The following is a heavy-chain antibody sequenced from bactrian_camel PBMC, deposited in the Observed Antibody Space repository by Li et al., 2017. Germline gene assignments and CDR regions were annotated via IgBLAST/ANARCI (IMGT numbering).Heavy chain of an antibody. J-gene: IGHJ4*01. D-gene: IGHD2*01. CDR3: AKGGRSWLPPFAYAY. V-gene: IGHV3S40*01. CDR2: IRSDDTT. CDR1: GFTFSNYA. Sequence: PLVESGGGLVQPGGSLRIYCAASGFTFSNYAMTWVRQAPGKGLEWVSTIRSDDTTYEANSVKGRFTVSRDNAQNTVYLQLHGLKSEDMAMHYCAKGGRSWLPPFAYAYWGQGTQVTVS.